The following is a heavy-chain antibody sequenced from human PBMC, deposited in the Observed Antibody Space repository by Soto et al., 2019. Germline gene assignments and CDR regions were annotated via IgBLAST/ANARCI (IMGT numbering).Heavy chain of an antibody. CDR1: GYTFTSYG. D-gene: IGHD5-18*01. Sequence: QVQLVQSGAEVKKPGASVKVSCKASGYTFTSYGIRWVRQAPGQGLERMGWISTYYDNTNYAQNLRGRVTMTTDTSTSTAYMELRSLRSDDTAVYYCARDPPRRYNSGQGLDYWGQGTLVTVSS. CDR2: ISTYYDNT. V-gene: IGHV1-18*04. J-gene: IGHJ4*02. CDR3: ARDPPRRYNSGQGLDY.